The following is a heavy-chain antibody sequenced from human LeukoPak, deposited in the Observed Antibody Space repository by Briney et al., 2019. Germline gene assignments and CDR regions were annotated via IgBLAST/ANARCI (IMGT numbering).Heavy chain of an antibody. CDR1: GYTFTSYG. CDR3: AGESGYGDYGY. D-gene: IGHD4-17*01. J-gene: IGHJ4*02. CDR2: ISAYNGNT. V-gene: IGHV1-18*01. Sequence: GASVKVSCKASGYTFTSYGISWVRQAPGQGLEWMGWISAYNGNTNYAQKLQGRVTMTTDTSTNTAYMDLRSLRSDDTAVYYCAGESGYGDYGYWGQGTLVTVSS.